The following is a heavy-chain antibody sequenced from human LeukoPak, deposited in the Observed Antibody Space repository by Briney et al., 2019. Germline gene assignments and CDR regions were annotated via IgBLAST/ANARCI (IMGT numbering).Heavy chain of an antibody. CDR1: GYSFTSYW. D-gene: IGHD6-13*01. J-gene: IGHJ5*02. V-gene: IGHV5-51*01. CDR2: IYPGDFRI. Sequence: GESLKISCQGFGYSFTSYWIGWVRQMPGKGMEWMVVIYPGDFRIRYNPSFQGQVTISVDKSINTAYLQWVSLRASDSAMYYCACRDLTSTWSFPWGQGTLVTVSS. CDR3: ACRDLTSTWSFP.